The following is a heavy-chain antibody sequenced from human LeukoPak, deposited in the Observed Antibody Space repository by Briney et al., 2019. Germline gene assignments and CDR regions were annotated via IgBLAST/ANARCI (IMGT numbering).Heavy chain of an antibody. Sequence: ASVKVSCKASGYTFTSYGISWVRQAPGQGLEWMGYISAYNGNTNYAQKFQGRVTMTRDTSISTAYMELSRLRSDDTAVYYCARDLVDQEITFGGVIFWFDPWGQGTLVTVSS. V-gene: IGHV1-18*01. D-gene: IGHD3-16*01. CDR2: ISAYNGNT. J-gene: IGHJ5*02. CDR3: ARDLVDQEITFGGVIFWFDP. CDR1: GYTFTSYG.